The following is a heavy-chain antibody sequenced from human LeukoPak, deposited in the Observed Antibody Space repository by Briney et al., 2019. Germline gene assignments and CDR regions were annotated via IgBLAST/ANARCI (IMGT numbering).Heavy chain of an antibody. J-gene: IGHJ3*02. Sequence: ASVKVSCKASGYTFTSYGISWVRQAPGQGLEWMGWISAYNGNTNYAQKLQGRVTMTTDTSTSTAYMELSSLRSEDTAVYYCAGGSRYCSSTSCYKAFDIWGQGTMVTVSS. CDR3: AGGSRYCSSTSCYKAFDI. V-gene: IGHV1-18*01. CDR1: GYTFTSYG. D-gene: IGHD2-2*02. CDR2: ISAYNGNT.